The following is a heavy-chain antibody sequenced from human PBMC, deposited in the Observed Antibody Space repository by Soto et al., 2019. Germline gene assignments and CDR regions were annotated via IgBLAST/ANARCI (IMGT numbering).Heavy chain of an antibody. Sequence: GGSLRLSCAASGFTFSSYSMSWVRQAPGKGLEWVSAISGSGGSTYYADSVKGRFTISRDNSKNTLYLQMNSLRAEDTAVYYCAKGLRFLEWLSNYYGMDVWGQGTTVTVSS. D-gene: IGHD3-3*01. CDR1: GFTFSSYS. CDR2: ISGSGGST. J-gene: IGHJ6*02. CDR3: AKGLRFLEWLSNYYGMDV. V-gene: IGHV3-23*01.